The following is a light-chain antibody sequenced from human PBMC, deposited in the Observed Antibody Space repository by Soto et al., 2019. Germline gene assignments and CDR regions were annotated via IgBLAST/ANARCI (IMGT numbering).Light chain of an antibody. Sequence: EIVMTQSPATLSVSPGERATLSCRASQRIDTSLAWYQQRPGQAPRLLLYNAATRATCIPARFSGRVFGTEFTLTICSLQSEDFALYYCHQYYKFPLFTFGPRNKVDI. CDR3: HQYYKFPLFT. CDR1: QRIDTS. J-gene: IGKJ3*01. V-gene: IGKV3-15*01. CDR2: NAA.